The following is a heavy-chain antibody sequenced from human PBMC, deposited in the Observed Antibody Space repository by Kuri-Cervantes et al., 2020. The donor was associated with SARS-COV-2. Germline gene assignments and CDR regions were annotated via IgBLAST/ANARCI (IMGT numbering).Heavy chain of an antibody. D-gene: IGHD1-26*01. J-gene: IGHJ4*02. CDR1: GFTFSNYV. V-gene: IGHV3-33*08. CDR2: IWYDGENE. CDR3: ARSQGEWDLLVPIAY. Sequence: GGSLRLSCVASGFTFSNYVIHWVRQAPGKGLEWVAVIWYDGENEYYAGSVKGRFTISRDNSKNTLYLQMNNLRADDTAVYYCARSQGEWDLLVPIAYWGRGTLVTVSS.